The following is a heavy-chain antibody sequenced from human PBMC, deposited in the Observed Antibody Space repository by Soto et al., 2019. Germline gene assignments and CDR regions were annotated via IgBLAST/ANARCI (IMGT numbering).Heavy chain of an antibody. D-gene: IGHD2-21*02. Sequence: ASVKVSCKASGYTFTNYYMHWVRQAPGQGFEWLGRISPKSGGTNYAQKFQGRVTMTWDTSLKTAYMELSSLISEDTAVYCCARPPGYISDWHYFDLWGQGTLVTVSS. CDR3: ARPPGYISDWHYFDL. CDR2: ISPKSGGT. V-gene: IGHV1-2*02. J-gene: IGHJ4*02. CDR1: GYTFTNYY.